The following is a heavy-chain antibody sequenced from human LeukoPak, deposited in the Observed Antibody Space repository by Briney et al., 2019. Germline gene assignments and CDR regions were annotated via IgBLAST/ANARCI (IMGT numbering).Heavy chain of an antibody. CDR2: IYTSGST. CDR1: GGSISGYY. CDR3: ARVDVFGVVSSDYYYYYIDV. V-gene: IGHV4-4*07. D-gene: IGHD3-3*01. Sequence: SETLSLTCGVSGGSISGYYWSWIRQPAGKGLEWIGRIYTSGSTNYNPSLKSRVTMSVDTSKNQFSLKLSYVTAADTAVYYCARVDVFGVVSSDYYYYYIDVWGKGTTVTVSS. J-gene: IGHJ6*03.